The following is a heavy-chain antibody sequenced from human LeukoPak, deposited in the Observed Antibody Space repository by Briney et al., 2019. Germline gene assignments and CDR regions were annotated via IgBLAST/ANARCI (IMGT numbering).Heavy chain of an antibody. CDR1: GFTFSSYW. CDR2: INPGGSSI. D-gene: IGHD1-14*01. J-gene: IGHJ4*02. V-gene: IGHV3-74*01. Sequence: GRSLRLSCAASGFTFSSYWMHWVRQVPGKGLVWVARINPGGSSITYADSVKGRFTISRDNAKNTLYLQMDSLRTEDTGVYYCARSNQADDYWGQGTLVTVSS. CDR3: ARSNQADDY.